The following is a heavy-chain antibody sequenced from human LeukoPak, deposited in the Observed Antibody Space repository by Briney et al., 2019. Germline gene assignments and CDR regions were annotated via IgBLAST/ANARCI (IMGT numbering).Heavy chain of an antibody. D-gene: IGHD5-18*01. CDR1: GFTSNSYS. CDR2: ISSSSSST. CDR3: ARASGDIVETATMGSY. J-gene: IGHJ4*02. Sequence: GGSLRLSCAASGFTSNSYSMNWVRQAPGKGLEWVSSISSSSSSTHYTDSVKGPFTISRYNAKSSLYLQMNSLRAEDTAVYYCARASGDIVETATMGSYWGQGTLVTVSS. V-gene: IGHV3-21*01.